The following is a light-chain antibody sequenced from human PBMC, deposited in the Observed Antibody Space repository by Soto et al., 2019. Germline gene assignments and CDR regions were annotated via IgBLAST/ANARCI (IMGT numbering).Light chain of an antibody. J-gene: IGLJ1*01. V-gene: IGLV1-44*01. CDR1: FSNIGDNA. Sequence: QAAVNQPPSLSATPGQMVNISGSGSFSNIGDNAVNWYQQLPGAAPKLLIYLNDQRPSGVPDRFSGSKSGTSAFLAISGLQSEDEADYYCAAWDDSLNALFGTGTKVTVL. CDR2: LND. CDR3: AAWDDSLNAL.